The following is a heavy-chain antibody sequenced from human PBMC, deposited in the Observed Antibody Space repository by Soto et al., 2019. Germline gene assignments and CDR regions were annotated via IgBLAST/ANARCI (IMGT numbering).Heavy chain of an antibody. CDR3: ARYKDGYNPERDYFDY. D-gene: IGHD5-12*01. Sequence: SVKVSCKASGGTFSSYAIGWVRQAPGQGLEWMGGIIPIFGTANYAQKFQGRVTITADESTSTAYMELSSLRSEDTAVYYCARYKDGYNPERDYFDYWGQGTLVTVSS. CDR2: IIPIFGTA. CDR1: GGTFSSYA. J-gene: IGHJ4*02. V-gene: IGHV1-69*13.